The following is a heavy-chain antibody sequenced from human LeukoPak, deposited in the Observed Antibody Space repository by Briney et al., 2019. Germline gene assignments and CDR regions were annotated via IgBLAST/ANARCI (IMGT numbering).Heavy chain of an antibody. V-gene: IGHV4-39*07. Sequence: SETLSLTCTVSGGSISSSSYSWGWLRQPPGKGLEWIGSIYYSGSTYYNPSLKSRVTISVDTSKNQFSLKLSSVTAADTAVYYCARLGYSYGRRAFDYWGQGTLVTVSS. CDR3: ARLGYSYGRRAFDY. D-gene: IGHD5-18*01. CDR1: GGSISSSSYS. CDR2: IYYSGST. J-gene: IGHJ4*02.